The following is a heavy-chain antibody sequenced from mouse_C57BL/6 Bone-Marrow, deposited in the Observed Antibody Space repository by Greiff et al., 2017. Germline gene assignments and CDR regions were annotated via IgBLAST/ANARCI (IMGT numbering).Heavy chain of an antibody. J-gene: IGHJ3*01. Sequence: DVKLVESGGGLVKPGGSLKLSCAASGFTFSDYGMHWVRQAPEKGLEWVAYISSGSSTIYYADTVKGRFTISRDNAKNTLFLQMTSLRSEDTAMYYCARLGDSPFAYWGQGTLVTVSA. CDR3: ARLGDSPFAY. CDR1: GFTFSDYG. V-gene: IGHV5-17*01. CDR2: ISSGSSTI. D-gene: IGHD3-3*01.